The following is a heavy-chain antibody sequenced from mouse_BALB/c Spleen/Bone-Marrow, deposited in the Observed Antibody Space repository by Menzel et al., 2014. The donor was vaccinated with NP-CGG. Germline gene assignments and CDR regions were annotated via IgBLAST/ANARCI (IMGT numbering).Heavy chain of an antibody. D-gene: IGHD4-1*01. V-gene: IGHV1S53*01. CDR2: ISPGDGVI. Sequence: VQLQQSAAELVKPGASVKISCKASGYTFXDHAIHWVKQKPEQGLEWIGYISPGDGVIKYNEKFKGKAILTADKSSSTAYMQLNSLTSEDSAVYFCKRSLGRFAYWGQGTLVTVSA. CDR1: GYTFXDHA. J-gene: IGHJ3*01. CDR3: KRSLGRFAY.